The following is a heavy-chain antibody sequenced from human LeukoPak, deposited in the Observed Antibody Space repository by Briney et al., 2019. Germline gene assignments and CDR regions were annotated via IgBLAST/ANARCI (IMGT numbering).Heavy chain of an antibody. D-gene: IGHD3-10*01. Sequence: ASVKVSCKASGYTFTSYDINWVRQATGQGLEWMGWMNPNSGNTGYAQKFQGRVTMTRNTSISTAYMELSSLRSEDTAVYYCARTYMVRGVIINYYYYYMDVRGKGTTVTVSS. V-gene: IGHV1-8*01. J-gene: IGHJ6*03. CDR3: ARTYMVRGVIINYYYYYMDV. CDR2: MNPNSGNT. CDR1: GYTFTSYD.